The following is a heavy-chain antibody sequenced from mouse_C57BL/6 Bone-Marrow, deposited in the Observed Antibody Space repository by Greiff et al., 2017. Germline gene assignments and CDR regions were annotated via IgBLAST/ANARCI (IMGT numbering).Heavy chain of an antibody. CDR2: INPNNGGT. CDR1: GYTFTDYY. D-gene: IGHD4-1*01. Sequence: EVKLQQSGPELVKPGASVKISCKASGYTFTDYYMNWVKQSHGKSLEWIGDINPNNGGTSYNQKFKGKATLTVDTSSSTAYMELRSLTSEDSAVYYCGGGLTGTLYYAMDYWGQGTSVTVSS. J-gene: IGHJ4*01. CDR3: GGGLTGTLYYAMDY. V-gene: IGHV1-26*01.